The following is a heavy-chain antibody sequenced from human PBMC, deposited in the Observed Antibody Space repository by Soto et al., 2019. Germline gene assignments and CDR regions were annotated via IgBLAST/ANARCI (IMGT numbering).Heavy chain of an antibody. V-gene: IGHV5-51*01. CDR2: IYPGDSDT. CDR1: GYRFTNYW. CDR3: ARLGFNYDFLSGYYNVQHYYGIDV. Sequence: GESLKISCKGSGYRFTNYWIGWVRQMPGKGLEWMGIIYPGDSDTRYSPSFQGQVTISADKSINSVYLQWSSLKASDTATYYCARLGFNYDFLSGYYNVQHYYGIDVWGQGTTVTVSS. D-gene: IGHD3-3*01. J-gene: IGHJ6*02.